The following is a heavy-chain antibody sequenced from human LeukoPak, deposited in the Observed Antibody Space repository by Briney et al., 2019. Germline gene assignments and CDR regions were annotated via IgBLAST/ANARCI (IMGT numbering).Heavy chain of an antibody. J-gene: IGHJ5*02. Sequence: ASETLSLTCTVSGYSISSNYHWGWIRQPAGKGLEWIGRIYTSGSTNYNPSLKSRVTISVDTSKNQFSLKLSSVTAADTAVYYCARAFDGRHISTWGQGTLVTVSS. CDR1: GYSISSNYH. CDR3: ARAFDGRHIST. V-gene: IGHV4-61*02. D-gene: IGHD2-21*01. CDR2: IYTSGST.